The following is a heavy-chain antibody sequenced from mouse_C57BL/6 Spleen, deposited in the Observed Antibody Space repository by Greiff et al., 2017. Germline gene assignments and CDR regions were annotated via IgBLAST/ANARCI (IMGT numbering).Heavy chain of an antibody. V-gene: IGHV1-80*01. Sequence: VQLQQSGAELVKPGASVKISCKASGYAFSSYWMNWVKQRPGKGLEWIGQIYPGDGDTNYNGQFKGKATLTADKSSSTAYMQLSSLTSEDSAVYFCARYSRAYWYFDVWGTGTTVTVSS. CDR1: GYAFSSYW. CDR2: IYPGDGDT. J-gene: IGHJ1*03. CDR3: ARYSRAYWYFDV.